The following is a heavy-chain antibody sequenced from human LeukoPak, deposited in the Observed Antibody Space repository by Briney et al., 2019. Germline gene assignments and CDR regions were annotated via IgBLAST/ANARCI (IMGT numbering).Heavy chain of an antibody. V-gene: IGHV3-23*01. CDR3: AKDGYDYIWGSYRSAEYFQH. CDR2: ISGSGGST. J-gene: IGHJ1*01. Sequence: GGSLRLFCAASGFTFSSYAMSWVRQAPGKGLEWVSAISGSGGSTYYADSVKGRFTISRDNSKNTLYLQMNSLRAEDTAVYYCAKDGYDYIWGSYRSAEYFQHWGQGTLVTVSS. CDR1: GFTFSSYA. D-gene: IGHD3-16*02.